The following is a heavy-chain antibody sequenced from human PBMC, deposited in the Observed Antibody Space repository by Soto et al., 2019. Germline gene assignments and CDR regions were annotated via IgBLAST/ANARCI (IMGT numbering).Heavy chain of an antibody. Sequence: ASATLSLTCAVYRGSFSGYRWTWLSQFPGKGLEWIGEINYSRTTNYNPSLKRRVTMSVDTSKHQFSLKLTSLTAADTVFNYLANAVGGDVAAWSQGSLVTVSS. V-gene: IGHV4-34*01. CDR2: INYSRTT. J-gene: IGHJ5*02. D-gene: IGHD6-19*01. CDR1: RGSFSGYR. CDR3: ANAVGGDVAA.